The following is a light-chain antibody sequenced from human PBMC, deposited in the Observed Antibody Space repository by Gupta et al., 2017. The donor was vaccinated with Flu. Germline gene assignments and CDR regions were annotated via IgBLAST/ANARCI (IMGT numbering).Light chain of an antibody. J-gene: IGKJ1*01. Sequence: PGERATLSCGASQSVQNDYLAWYQQKPGQAPVLLIYGASRKASGGPDRFSGSGSGTDFTLNINGVVPEDFAVYFCHQDCNSPRTFGQGTKV. V-gene: IGKV3-20*01. CDR3: HQDCNSPRT. CDR1: QSVQNDY. CDR2: GAS.